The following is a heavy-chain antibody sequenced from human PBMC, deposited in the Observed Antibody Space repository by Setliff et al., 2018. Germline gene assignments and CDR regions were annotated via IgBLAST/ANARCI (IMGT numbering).Heavy chain of an antibody. Sequence: PGESLKISCKGSGYSFTTYWIGWVRQMPGKGLELMGIIYPADSDPRYSPSFQGQVTISVDKSISTVYLHWSSLKASDTAMYYCARDSNYEGAYDYWGQGTLVTVSS. J-gene: IGHJ4*02. CDR1: GYSFTTYW. D-gene: IGHD4-4*01. CDR2: IYPADSDP. CDR3: ARDSNYEGAYDY. V-gene: IGHV5-51*01.